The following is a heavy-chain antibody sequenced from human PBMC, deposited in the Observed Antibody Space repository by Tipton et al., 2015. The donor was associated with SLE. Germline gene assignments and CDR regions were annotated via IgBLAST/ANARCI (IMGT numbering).Heavy chain of an antibody. D-gene: IGHD3-10*01. CDR2: ISGAGGGT. CDR1: GFTFSSYG. J-gene: IGHJ4*02. CDR3: AKDRGCRSPCCHYFDY. V-gene: IGHV3-23*01. Sequence: GSLRLSCTASGFTFSSYGMSWVRQAPGKGPEWVSSISGAGGGTFYGDSVKGRFTISRDNSKNTLYLQMNSLRAEDTAVYYCAKDRGCRSPCCHYFDYWGQGTQVAVSS.